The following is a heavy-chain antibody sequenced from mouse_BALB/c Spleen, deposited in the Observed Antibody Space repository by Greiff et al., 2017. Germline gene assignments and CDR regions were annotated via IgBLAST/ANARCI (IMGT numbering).Heavy chain of an antibody. D-gene: IGHD1-1*01. V-gene: IGHV3-2*02. J-gene: IGHJ1*01. CDR3: ARSPGSSSHWYFDV. CDR1: GYSITSDYA. CDR2: ISYSGST. Sequence: EVKLQESGPGLVKPSQSLSLTCTVTGYSITSDYAWNWIRQFPGNKLEWMGYISYSGSTSYNPSLKSRISITRDTSKNQFFLQLNFVTTEDTATYYCARSPGSSSHWYFDVWGAGTTVTVSS.